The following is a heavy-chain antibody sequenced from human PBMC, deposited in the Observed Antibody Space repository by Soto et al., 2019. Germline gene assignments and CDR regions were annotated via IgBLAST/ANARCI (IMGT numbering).Heavy chain of an antibody. V-gene: IGHV4-59*01. D-gene: IGHD3-10*01. CDR1: GGSISSYY. J-gene: IGHJ4*02. Sequence: SETLSLTCTVSGGSISSYYWSWLRQPPGKGLEWIGNIYYTGSTNYNPSLKTRVTISVDTSKNQFSLKLNSVNAAGTAVYFCASQTANYYGSASYYLPFDYWGQGTLVTVSS. CDR3: ASQTANYYGSASYYLPFDY. CDR2: IYYTGST.